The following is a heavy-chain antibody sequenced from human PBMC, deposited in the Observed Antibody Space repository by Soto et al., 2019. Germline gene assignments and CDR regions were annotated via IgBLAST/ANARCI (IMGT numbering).Heavy chain of an antibody. Sequence: SETLSLTCTVSGGSISSYYWSWIRQPPGKGLEWIGYIYYSGSTNYNPSLKSRVTISVDTSKNQFSLKLSSVTAADTAVYYCATSPNPNYDFWSGPATHYYYYMDVWGKGTTVTVSS. CDR2: IYYSGST. CDR1: GGSISSYY. V-gene: IGHV4-59*08. D-gene: IGHD3-3*01. CDR3: ATSPNPNYDFWSGPATHYYYYMDV. J-gene: IGHJ6*03.